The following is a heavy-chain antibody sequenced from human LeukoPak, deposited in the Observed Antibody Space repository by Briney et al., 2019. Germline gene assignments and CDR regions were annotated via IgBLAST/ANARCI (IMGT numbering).Heavy chain of an antibody. V-gene: IGHV3-48*03. CDR1: GFTFSSYE. J-gene: IGHJ6*04. Sequence: GGSLRLSCAASGFTFSSYEMNWVRQAPGKGLEWVSYISSSGSTIYYADTVKGRFTISRDNARNSLYLQMNSLRAEDTAVYYCAELGITMIGGVWGKGTTVTTSS. CDR3: AELGITMIGGV. D-gene: IGHD3-10*02. CDR2: ISSSGSTI.